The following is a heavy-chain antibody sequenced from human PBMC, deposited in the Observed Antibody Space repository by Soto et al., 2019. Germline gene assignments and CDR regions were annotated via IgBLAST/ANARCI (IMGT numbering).Heavy chain of an antibody. CDR3: ARDWRSCSGGSCSIDYFDY. Sequence: GGSLRLSCAASGFTFSSYAMHWVRQAPGKGLEWVAVISYDGSNKYYADSVKGRFTISRDNSKNTLYLQMNSLRAEDTAVYYCARDWRSCSGGSCSIDYFDYWGQGTLVTVSS. D-gene: IGHD2-15*01. V-gene: IGHV3-30-3*01. CDR2: ISYDGSNK. J-gene: IGHJ4*02. CDR1: GFTFSSYA.